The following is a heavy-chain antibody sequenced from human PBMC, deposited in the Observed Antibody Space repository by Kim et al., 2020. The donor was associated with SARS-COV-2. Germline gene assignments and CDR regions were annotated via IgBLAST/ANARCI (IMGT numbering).Heavy chain of an antibody. V-gene: IGHV3-30-3*01. CDR2: ISYDGSHK. J-gene: IGHJ3*02. Sequence: GGSLRLSCAASGFSFNRFAIHWVRQAPGKGLDWVTVISYDGSHKYIADSVRGRFTITRDNSNNTVFLQMNGLRGDDTAVYYCARGRIETTIFGMSDIWGQGTTVTLSS. CDR3: ARGRIETTIFGMSDI. CDR1: GFSFNRFA. D-gene: IGHD3-3*01.